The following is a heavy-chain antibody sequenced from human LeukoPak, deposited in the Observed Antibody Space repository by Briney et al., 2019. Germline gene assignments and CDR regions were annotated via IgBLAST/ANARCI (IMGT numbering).Heavy chain of an antibody. D-gene: IGHD3-22*01. J-gene: IGHJ4*02. Sequence: GGSLRLSCAASGFTFSNYWMHWVRQAPEEGLVWGSLINDDGTSTICADSVKGRFTISRDNAKNTLYLQMNSLRAEDTAVYYCARDDSSARANYWGQGTLVTVSS. CDR3: ARDDSSARANY. CDR1: GFTFSNYW. CDR2: INDDGTST. V-gene: IGHV3-74*01.